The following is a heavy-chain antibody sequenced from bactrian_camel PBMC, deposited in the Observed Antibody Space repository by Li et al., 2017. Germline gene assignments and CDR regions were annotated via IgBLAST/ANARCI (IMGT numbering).Heavy chain of an antibody. CDR2: IANDGTST. D-gene: IGHD1*01. J-gene: IGHJ4*01. Sequence: HVQLVESGGGLVQPGGSLRLSCAASRFTFSKYYMTWVRQAPGKGLEWVSTIANDGTSTYSADSVKVRFTISRDNAKNTVYLQMNSLKSEDTGLYYCGTGTDLAFWGQGTQVTVS. CDR1: RFTFSKYY. CDR3: GTGTDLAF. V-gene: IGHV3-2*01.